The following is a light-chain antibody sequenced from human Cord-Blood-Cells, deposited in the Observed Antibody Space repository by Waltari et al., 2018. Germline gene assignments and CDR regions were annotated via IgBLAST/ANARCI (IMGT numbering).Light chain of an antibody. V-gene: IGLV2-14*03. Sequence: QSALNQPASVSGSPGQSITISCTGTSSDVGGYNYVSWYQQHPGQAPKLMIYDVSNRPSGVSNLFSGSKSGTTSSLTISGLQAEDEADYYCSSYTSSSTLVFGGGTNLPVL. CDR1: SSDVGGYNY. J-gene: IGLJ3*02. CDR2: DVS. CDR3: SSYTSSSTLV.